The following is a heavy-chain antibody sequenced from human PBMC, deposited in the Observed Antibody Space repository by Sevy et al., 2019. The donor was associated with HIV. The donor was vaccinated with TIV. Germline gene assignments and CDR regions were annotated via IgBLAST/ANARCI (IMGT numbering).Heavy chain of an antibody. CDR1: GFTFGDYC. CDR3: TRWKAAQSIFDY. CDR2: VKSDVYGGTV. Sequence: GGSLRLSCTASGFTFGDYCMSWVRQAPGKGLEWVAFVKSDVYGGTVDHAGSVRGRFVISRDDSKTIAYLQMNDLITEDTGVYYCTRWKAAQSIFDYWGQGALVTVSS. V-gene: IGHV3-49*04. D-gene: IGHD6-13*01. J-gene: IGHJ4*02.